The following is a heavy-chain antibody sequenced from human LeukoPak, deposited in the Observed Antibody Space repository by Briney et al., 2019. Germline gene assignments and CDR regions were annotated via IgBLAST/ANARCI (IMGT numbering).Heavy chain of an antibody. CDR1: GGSISSGGYY. V-gene: IGHV4-31*01. Sequence: SETLSLTCTVSGGSISSGGYYWSWIRQHPGKGLEWIGYIYYSGSTYYNPSLKSLVTISVDTSKNQFSLKLSSVTAADTAVYYCARDRYYDILTGYYPPYYYYGMDVWGQGTTVTVSS. CDR3: ARDRYYDILTGYYPPYYYYGMDV. D-gene: IGHD3-9*01. CDR2: IYYSGST. J-gene: IGHJ6*02.